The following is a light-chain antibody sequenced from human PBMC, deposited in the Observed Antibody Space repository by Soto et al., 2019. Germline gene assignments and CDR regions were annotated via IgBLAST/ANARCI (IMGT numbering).Light chain of an antibody. Sequence: EIVLTQSPVTLSLSPGQRATLSCRASQSLSSSFLAWYQQKPGQAPRLIIYGASSRAAGIPDRFSGSGSGTDFTLTISSLEPEDFAVYYCHQFATTRSFGQGTKVDIK. CDR3: HQFATTRS. CDR1: QSLSSSF. CDR2: GAS. V-gene: IGKV3-20*01. J-gene: IGKJ1*01.